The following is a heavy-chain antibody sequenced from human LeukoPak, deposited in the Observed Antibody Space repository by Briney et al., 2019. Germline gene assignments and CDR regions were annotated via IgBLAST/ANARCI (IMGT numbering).Heavy chain of an antibody. CDR2: ILSSGGST. V-gene: IGHV3-23*01. J-gene: IGHJ4*02. Sequence: PGGSLRLSCAASGFTFSSYAMSWVRQAPAKGLEWVSGILSSGGSTYYADSVKGRFTISRDNAKNTLYLQMSSLRAEDTAVYYCARKASNFDYWGQGTLVTVSS. CDR3: ARKASNFDY. CDR1: GFTFSSYA.